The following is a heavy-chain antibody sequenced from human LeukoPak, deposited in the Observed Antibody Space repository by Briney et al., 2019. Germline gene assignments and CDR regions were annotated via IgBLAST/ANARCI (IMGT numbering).Heavy chain of an antibody. CDR1: GFTVSSNY. J-gene: IGHJ4*02. CDR2: IYSGGST. V-gene: IGHV3-66*01. D-gene: IGHD6-13*01. CDR3: ARERPLGSSWYLDY. Sequence: GGSLRLSCAASGFTVSSNYMSWVRQALGKGLEWVSVIYSGGSTYYADSVKGRFTISRDNSKNTLYLQMNSLRAEDTAVYYCARERPLGSSWYLDYWGQGTLVTVSS.